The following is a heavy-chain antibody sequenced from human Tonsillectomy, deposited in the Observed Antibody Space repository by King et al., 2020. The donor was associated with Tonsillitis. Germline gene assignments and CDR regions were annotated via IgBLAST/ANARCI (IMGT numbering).Heavy chain of an antibody. J-gene: IGHJ4*02. V-gene: IGHV3-30*18. D-gene: IGHD3-22*01. CDR1: GFTFSSYG. Sequence: VQLVESGGGVVQPGRSLRLSCAASGFTFSSYGMHWVRQAPGKGLEWVAVISYDGSNKYYADSVKGRFTISRDNSKNTLYLQMNSLRAEDTAVYYCAKDRGSGYYPGGGENWGQGTLVTVSS. CDR3: AKDRGSGYYPGGGEN. CDR2: ISYDGSNK.